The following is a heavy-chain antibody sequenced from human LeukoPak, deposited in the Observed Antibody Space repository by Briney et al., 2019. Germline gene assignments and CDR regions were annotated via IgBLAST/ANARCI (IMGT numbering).Heavy chain of an antibody. D-gene: IGHD3-16*01. CDR1: GDSISTSNSY. J-gene: IGHJ4*02. Sequence: SETLSLTCTASGDSISTSNSYWGWIRQPPGKGLEWIGEINHSGSTNYNPSLKSRVTISVDTSKNQFSLKLSSVTAADTAVYYCARRDHYGITFGGVRRWGQGTLVTVSS. CDR2: INHSGST. V-gene: IGHV4-39*07. CDR3: ARRDHYGITFGGVRR.